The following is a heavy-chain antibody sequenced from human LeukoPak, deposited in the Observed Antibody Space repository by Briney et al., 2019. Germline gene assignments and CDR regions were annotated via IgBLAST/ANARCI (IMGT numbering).Heavy chain of an antibody. Sequence: ASVRVSCKASGYTFTIYGISWVRQAPGQGVEWMGWISAYNGNTNYAQKLQGRVTMTTDTSTSTAYMELRSLRSDDTAVYYCARDIVVDEMQSFDYWGQGTLVTVSS. V-gene: IGHV1-18*01. CDR3: ARDIVVDEMQSFDY. CDR1: GYTFTIYG. J-gene: IGHJ4*02. CDR2: ISAYNGNT. D-gene: IGHD2-2*01.